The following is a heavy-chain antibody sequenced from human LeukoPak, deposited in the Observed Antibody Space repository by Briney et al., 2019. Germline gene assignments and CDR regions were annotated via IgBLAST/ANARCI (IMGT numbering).Heavy chain of an antibody. CDR2: IIPIFGTA. CDR1: GGTFSSYA. V-gene: IGHV1-69*01. J-gene: IGHJ6*03. CDR3: ARQGETSGWDEYYMDV. D-gene: IGHD6-19*01. Sequence: ASVKVSCKASGGTFSSYAISWVRQAPGQGLEWMGGIIPIFGTANYAQKFQGRVTITADESTSTAYMELSSLRSEDTAVYYCARQGETSGWDEYYMDVWGKGTTVTISS.